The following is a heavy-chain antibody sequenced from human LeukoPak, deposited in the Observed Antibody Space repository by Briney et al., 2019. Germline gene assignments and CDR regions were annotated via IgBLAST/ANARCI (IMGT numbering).Heavy chain of an antibody. CDR1: GYSISSDYF. V-gene: IGHV4-38-2*02. CDR3: ATAAAGTNWFDP. CDR2: IHHSGST. D-gene: IGHD6-13*01. J-gene: IGHJ5*02. Sequence: SETLSLTCNVSGYSISSDYFWGWIRQPPGKGLEWVWNIHHSGSTYYNPTLKSRVTISVDTSNNQLSLKLSSLTAADTAVYYCATAAAGTNWFDPWGQGTLVTVSS.